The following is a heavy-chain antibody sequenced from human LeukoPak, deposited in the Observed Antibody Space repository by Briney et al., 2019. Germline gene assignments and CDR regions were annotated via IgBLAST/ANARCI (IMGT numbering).Heavy chain of an antibody. V-gene: IGHV1-69*05. CDR3: ARGGPGYSSSWYPVAFDI. Sequence: SVKVSCKASGGTFSSCAISWVRQAPGQGLEWMGRIIPIFGTANYAQKFQGRVTITTDESTSTAYMELSSLRSEDTAVYYCARGGPGYSSSWYPVAFDIWGQGTMVTVSS. CDR1: GGTFSSCA. CDR2: IIPIFGTA. J-gene: IGHJ3*02. D-gene: IGHD6-13*01.